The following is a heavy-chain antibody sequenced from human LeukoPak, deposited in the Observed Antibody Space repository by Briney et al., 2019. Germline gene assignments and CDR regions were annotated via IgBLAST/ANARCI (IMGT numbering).Heavy chain of an antibody. J-gene: IGHJ3*02. V-gene: IGHV1-24*01. Sequence: GASVKVSYKVSGYTLTELSMHWVRQAPGKGLEWMGGFDPEDGETIYAQKFQGRVTMTEDTSTDTAYMELSRLRSDDTAVYYCARTKAYYDSSNDAFDIWGQGTMVTVSS. CDR3: ARTKAYYDSSNDAFDI. CDR1: GYTLTELS. CDR2: FDPEDGET. D-gene: IGHD3-22*01.